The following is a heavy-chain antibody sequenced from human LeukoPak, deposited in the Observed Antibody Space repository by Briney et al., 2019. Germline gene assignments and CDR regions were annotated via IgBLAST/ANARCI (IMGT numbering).Heavy chain of an antibody. V-gene: IGHV1-18*01. Sequence: ASVKVSCKASGYTFTSYGISWVRQAPGQGLEWMGWISAYNGNTNYAQKLQGRVTMTTDTSTSTAYMELRSLRSDDTAVYYCARGRDDILTGRGYYFGYWGQGTLVTVSS. CDR2: ISAYNGNT. CDR1: GYTFTSYG. J-gene: IGHJ4*02. D-gene: IGHD3-9*01. CDR3: ARGRDDILTGRGYYFGY.